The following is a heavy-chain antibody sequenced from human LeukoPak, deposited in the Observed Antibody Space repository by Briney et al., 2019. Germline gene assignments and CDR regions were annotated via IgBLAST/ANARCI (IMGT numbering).Heavy chain of an antibody. Sequence: SETLSLACTVSGYSISSGYYWGWIRQPPGKGLEWIGSIYYSGSTYYNPSLKSRVTISVDTSKKQFSLKLGSVTAVDTAVYYCAHKFAGSYAFDIWGQGTMVTVSS. CDR3: AHKFAGSYAFDI. V-gene: IGHV4-38-2*02. J-gene: IGHJ3*02. CDR2: IYYSGST. CDR1: GYSISSGYY.